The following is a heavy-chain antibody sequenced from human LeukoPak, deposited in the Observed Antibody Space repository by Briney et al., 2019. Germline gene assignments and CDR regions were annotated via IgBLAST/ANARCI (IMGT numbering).Heavy chain of an antibody. Sequence: PSETLSLTCTVSGGSISSYNYYWGWIRQPPGKGLEWIGSIYYSGSTYYNQSLKSRVTISVDTSKNQFSLKLSSVTAADTAVYYCASYYYYYYMDVWGKGTTVTVSS. CDR2: IYYSGST. V-gene: IGHV4-39*01. CDR3: ASYYYYYYMDV. CDR1: GGSISSYNYY. J-gene: IGHJ6*03.